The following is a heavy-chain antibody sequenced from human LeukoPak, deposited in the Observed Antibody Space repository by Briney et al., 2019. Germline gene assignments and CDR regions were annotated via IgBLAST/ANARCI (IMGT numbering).Heavy chain of an antibody. V-gene: IGHV4-4*09. Sequence: SETLSLTCTVSGGSINSFYWSWIRQPPGKGLEWIGYIHSSGSTNYNPSLKSRVTISADTSKNQVSLKLSSVTAADTAVYYCARRSAGIAGGPGFDPWGQGTLVTVSS. J-gene: IGHJ5*02. CDR2: IHSSGST. CDR1: GGSINSFY. D-gene: IGHD6-13*01. CDR3: ARRSAGIAGGPGFDP.